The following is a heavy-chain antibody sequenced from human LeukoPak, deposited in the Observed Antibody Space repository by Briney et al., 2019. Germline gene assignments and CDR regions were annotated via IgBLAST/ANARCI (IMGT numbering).Heavy chain of an antibody. D-gene: IGHD6-13*01. Sequence: SETLSLTCTVSGGSISSGGYYWSWICQHPGKGLEWIGYIYYSGSTYYNPSLKSRVTISDTSKNQFSLKLSSVTAADTAVYYCAAGSSSSSHANFDYWGQGTLVTVSS. CDR1: GGSISSGGYY. CDR3: AAGSSSSSHANFDY. J-gene: IGHJ4*02. V-gene: IGHV4-31*03. CDR2: IYYSGST.